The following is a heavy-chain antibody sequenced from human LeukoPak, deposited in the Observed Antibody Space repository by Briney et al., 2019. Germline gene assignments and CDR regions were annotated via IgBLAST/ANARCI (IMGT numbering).Heavy chain of an antibody. Sequence: SETLSLTCTVSGGSISPYYWSWIRPPPGRGLEWIGYIYYTGSTDYNPSLKSRVTISLDTSKHQFSLRLTSVTAADTAVYYCARGAYDSGSYQYFFDYWGQGTLVTVSS. CDR1: GGSISPYY. J-gene: IGHJ4*02. D-gene: IGHD3-10*01. V-gene: IGHV4-59*01. CDR3: ARGAYDSGSYQYFFDY. CDR2: IYYTGST.